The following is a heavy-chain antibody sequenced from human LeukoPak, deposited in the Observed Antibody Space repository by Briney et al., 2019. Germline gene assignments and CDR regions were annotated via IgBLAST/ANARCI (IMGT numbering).Heavy chain of an antibody. CDR1: GYTFISYV. CDR2: ISAHNGNT. Sequence: ASVKVSCKASGYTFISYVISWVRQAPGQGLEWMGWISAHNGNTNYAQKFQGRITMTTDTPTSTVYMELRSLRYDDTAVSYCARGWPEYSSSGLVDYWGHGTLVTVSS. D-gene: IGHD6-6*01. J-gene: IGHJ4*01. CDR3: ARGWPEYSSSGLVDY. V-gene: IGHV1-18*01.